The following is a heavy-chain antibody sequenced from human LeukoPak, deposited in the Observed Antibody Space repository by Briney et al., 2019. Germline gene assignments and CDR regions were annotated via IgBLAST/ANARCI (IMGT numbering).Heavy chain of an antibody. CDR1: GYSFTSYW. D-gene: IGHD3-10*01. CDR3: ARALLWFGELLWACYFDC. CDR2: IYPGDSDT. Sequence: GESLKISCKGSGYSFTSYWIGWVRQMPGKGLEWMGIIYPGDSDTRYSPSFQGQVTISADKSISTAYLQWSSLKASDTAMYYCARALLWFGELLWACYFDCWGQGTLVTVSS. V-gene: IGHV5-51*01. J-gene: IGHJ4*02.